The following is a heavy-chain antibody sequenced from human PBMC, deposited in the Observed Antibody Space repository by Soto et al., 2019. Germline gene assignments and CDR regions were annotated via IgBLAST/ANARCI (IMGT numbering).Heavy chain of an antibody. CDR1: GGSISSGGFY. CDR3: ARGGAGATENWFDP. CDR2: INHSGST. V-gene: IGHV4-34*01. Sequence: SETLSLTCAVSGGSISSGGFYCSWIRQPPGKGLEWIGEINHSGSTNYNPSLKSRVTISVDTSKNQFSLKLSSVTAADTAVYYCARGGAGATENWFDPWGQGTLVTVSS. D-gene: IGHD1-26*01. J-gene: IGHJ5*02.